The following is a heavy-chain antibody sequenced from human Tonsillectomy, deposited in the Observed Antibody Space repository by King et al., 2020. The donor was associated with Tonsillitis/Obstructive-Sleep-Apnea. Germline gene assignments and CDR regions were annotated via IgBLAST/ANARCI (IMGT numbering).Heavy chain of an antibody. Sequence: VQLVESGGGLVQPGGSLRLSCAASGFTFSSYELNWVRQAPGKGLEWVSYISRSGSTIYYADSVKGRFTISRDNAKNSLYLQMNILRAEDTAVYYCARLYPYYFDYWGQGNLVTVSS. CDR3: ARLYPYYFDY. CDR1: GFTFSSYE. D-gene: IGHD3-16*01. V-gene: IGHV3-48*03. J-gene: IGHJ4*02. CDR2: ISRSGSTI.